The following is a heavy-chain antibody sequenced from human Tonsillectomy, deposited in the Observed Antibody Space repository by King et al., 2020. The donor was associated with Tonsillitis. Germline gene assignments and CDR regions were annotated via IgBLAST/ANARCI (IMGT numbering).Heavy chain of an antibody. V-gene: IGHV3-21*06. CDR2: ISRASTYI. CDR1: GFTFSSYS. CDR3: ARDWGRLGYCSTTNCPDAFDL. D-gene: IGHD2-2*01. J-gene: IGHJ3*01. Sequence: VQLVESGGGLVQPGGSLRLSCAASGFTFSSYSMNWVRQAPGRGLEWVSSISRASTYIYYSDSVKGRFTISRDNAKNSRYLQLNSLSAEDTAVYNCARDWGRLGYCSTTNCPDAFDLWGQGTKVTVSS.